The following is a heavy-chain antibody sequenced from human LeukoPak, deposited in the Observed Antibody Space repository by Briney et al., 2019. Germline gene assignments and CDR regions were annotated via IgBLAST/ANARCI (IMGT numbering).Heavy chain of an antibody. Sequence: GGSLRLSCAASGFTFTTYGLHWVRQAPGKGLEWVAAIASNGGSEYYADSVKGRFTISRDNSKNTLFLQMNSLLPDDTAVYYCAKRGHYSINWYHYFDYWGQGTLVTVSS. CDR1: GFTFTTYG. J-gene: IGHJ4*02. D-gene: IGHD6-13*01. CDR2: IASNGGSE. CDR3: AKRGHYSINWYHYFDY. V-gene: IGHV3-30*18.